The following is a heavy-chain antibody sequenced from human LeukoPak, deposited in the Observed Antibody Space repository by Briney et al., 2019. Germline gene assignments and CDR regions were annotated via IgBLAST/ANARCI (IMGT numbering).Heavy chain of an antibody. CDR1: GYTFTGYY. Sequence: ASVKVSCKASGYTFTGYYVHWVRQAPGQGLEWMGWINPNSGGTNYAQKFQGRVTMTRDTSISTAYMELSRLRSDDTAVYYCARSSIFGVVTWFDPWGQGTLVTVSS. CDR2: INPNSGGT. CDR3: ARSSIFGVVTWFDP. D-gene: IGHD3-3*01. J-gene: IGHJ5*02. V-gene: IGHV1-2*02.